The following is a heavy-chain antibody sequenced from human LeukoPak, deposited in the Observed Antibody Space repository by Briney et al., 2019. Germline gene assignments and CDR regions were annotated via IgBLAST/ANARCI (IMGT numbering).Heavy chain of an antibody. Sequence: SETLSLTCAVYGGSFSGYYWSWIRQPPGKGLEWIGEINHSGSTNYNPPLNSRVTISVVTSKDQFTLQLNSVTAADTAVYYCVRHDGRGGATMGAFDSWGQGSLVTVSS. CDR1: GGSFSGYY. D-gene: IGHD4/OR15-4a*01. CDR3: VRHDGRGGATMGAFDS. J-gene: IGHJ5*01. CDR2: INHSGST. V-gene: IGHV4-34*01.